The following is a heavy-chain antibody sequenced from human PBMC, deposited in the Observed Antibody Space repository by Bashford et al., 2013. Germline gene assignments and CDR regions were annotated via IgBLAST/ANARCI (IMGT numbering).Heavy chain of an antibody. J-gene: IGHJ4*02. CDR1: GGSISSSNW. V-gene: IGHV4-4*02. CDR3: ARAHSSSLGYYFDY. CDR2: IYHSGST. Sequence: SETLSLTCAVSGGSISSSNWWSWVRQPPGKGLEWIGEIYHSGSTNYNPSLKSRVTISVDKSKNQFSLKLSSVTAADTAVYYCARAHSSSLGYYFDYWGQGTLVTVSS. D-gene: IGHD6-13*01.